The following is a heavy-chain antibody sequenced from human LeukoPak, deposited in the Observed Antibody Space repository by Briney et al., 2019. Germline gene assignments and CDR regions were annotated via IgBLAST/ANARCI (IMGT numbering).Heavy chain of an antibody. CDR3: ARNLVKDYYGMDV. V-gene: IGHV4-59*01. Sequence: PSETLSLTCTVSGGSISSYYWSWIRQPPGKGLEWIGYIYYSGSTNYSPSLKSRVTISVDTSKNQFSLKLSSVTAADTAVYYCARNLVKDYYGMDVWGQGTTVTVSS. D-gene: IGHD1-26*01. CDR1: GGSISSYY. J-gene: IGHJ6*02. CDR2: IYYSGST.